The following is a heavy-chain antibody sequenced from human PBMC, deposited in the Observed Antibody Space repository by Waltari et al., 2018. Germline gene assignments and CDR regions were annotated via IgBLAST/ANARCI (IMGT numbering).Heavy chain of an antibody. D-gene: IGHD6-13*01. J-gene: IGHJ4*02. CDR2: IYRGGET. Sequence: EVHPVVSGGGLVHPGSSVRPSCAAHGVFARNNYMGWVRQPPGKGLEWVSVIYRGGETYYADSVKGRFTISRDNSKKTLDLQMNNVRAEDTAVYDCTSDHGLSWPLDWGQGTMVTVSS. CDR1: GVFARNNY. CDR3: TSDHGLSWPLD. V-gene: IGHV3-53*01.